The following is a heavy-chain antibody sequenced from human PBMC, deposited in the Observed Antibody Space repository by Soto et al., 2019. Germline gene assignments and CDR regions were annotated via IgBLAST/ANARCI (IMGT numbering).Heavy chain of an antibody. D-gene: IGHD6-19*01. Sequence: SVKVSCKASGGTFSSYAISWVRQAPGQRLEWMGGIIPIFGTANYAQKFQGRVMITADESTSTAYMELSSLRSEDTAVYYCARVVAVAGTRAFDIWGQGTMVTV. J-gene: IGHJ3*02. CDR1: GGTFSSYA. CDR3: ARVVAVAGTRAFDI. CDR2: IIPIFGTA. V-gene: IGHV1-69*13.